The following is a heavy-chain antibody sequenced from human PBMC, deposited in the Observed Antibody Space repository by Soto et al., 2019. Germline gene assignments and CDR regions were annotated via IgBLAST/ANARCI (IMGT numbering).Heavy chain of an antibody. Sequence: QPGGSLRLACAASGFAVSSDYMSWVRQAPGKGLEWVSIIYSGGGTYYADSVKGRFTISRDNSKNTLYLQMNSLRAEDTAVYYCARGYRVYGNALDYWGQGTLVTVSS. CDR1: GFAVSSDY. J-gene: IGHJ4*02. V-gene: IGHV3-53*01. CDR2: IYSGGGT. CDR3: ARGYRVYGNALDY. D-gene: IGHD5-12*01.